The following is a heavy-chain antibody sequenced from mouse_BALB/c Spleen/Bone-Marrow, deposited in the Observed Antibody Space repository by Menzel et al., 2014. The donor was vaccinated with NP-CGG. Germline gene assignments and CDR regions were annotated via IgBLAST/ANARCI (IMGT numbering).Heavy chain of an antibody. CDR2: ISSYSGNT. CDR3: ASTAGTQYDSVAY. Sequence: VQLQQSGPELVRPGVSVKISCKGFGYTFTGYAIHWVKQSHAKTLEWIGVISSYSGNTNYNQKFKGRATMTVDKSSSTAYMELARLTSEDSAIYYCASTAGTQYDSVAYWGQGTTLTVSS. D-gene: IGHD1-2*01. J-gene: IGHJ2*01. CDR1: GYTFTGYA. V-gene: IGHV1-67*01.